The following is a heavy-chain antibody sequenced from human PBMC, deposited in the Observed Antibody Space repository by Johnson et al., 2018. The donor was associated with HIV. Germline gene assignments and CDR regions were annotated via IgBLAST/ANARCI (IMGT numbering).Heavy chain of an antibody. CDR1: GFIFSSYA. CDR3: ARDLRQVLVNDVFDI. V-gene: IGHV3-30*04. J-gene: IGHJ3*02. Sequence: QVQLVESGGGVVQTGRSLRLSCAASGFIFSSYAMHWVRQAPGEGLEWVAVISYDGNKTYYADSVRGLTISRDNSKNTLYLQMNSLRAEDTAVYYCARDLRQVLVNDVFDIWGQGTVVTVSS. CDR2: ISYDGNKT. D-gene: IGHD4/OR15-4a*01.